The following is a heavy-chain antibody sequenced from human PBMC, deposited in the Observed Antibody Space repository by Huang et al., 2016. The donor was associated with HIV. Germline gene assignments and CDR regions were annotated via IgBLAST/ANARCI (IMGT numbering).Heavy chain of an antibody. D-gene: IGHD3-3*01. V-gene: IGHV4-61*09. J-gene: IGHJ4*02. CDR1: GGSISSGRYY. CDR3: ARAIFGVVIIPVVFDY. Sequence: QVQLQESGPGLVKPSQTLSLTCTVSGGSISSGRYYWSWIRQPAGKGLEWIGHIYTSGSTNYNPSLKSRVTISVDTSKNQFSLKLSSVTAADTAVYYCARAIFGVVIIPVVFDYWGQGTLVTVSS. CDR2: IYTSGST.